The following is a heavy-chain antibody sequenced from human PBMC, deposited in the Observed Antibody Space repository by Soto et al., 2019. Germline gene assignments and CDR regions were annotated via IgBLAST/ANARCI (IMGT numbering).Heavy chain of an antibody. J-gene: IGHJ4*02. Sequence: SETLSLTCTVSGGSISSGGYYWSWIRQHPGKGLEWIGYIYYSGSTYYNPSLKSRVTISVDTSKNQFSLKLSSVTAADTAVYYCARGDYDILTGHREVDYWGQGTLVTVSS. CDR2: IYYSGST. V-gene: IGHV4-31*03. D-gene: IGHD3-9*01. CDR3: ARGDYDILTGHREVDY. CDR1: GGSISSGGYY.